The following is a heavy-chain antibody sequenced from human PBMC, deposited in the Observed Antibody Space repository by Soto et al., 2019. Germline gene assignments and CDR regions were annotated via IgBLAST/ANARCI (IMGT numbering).Heavy chain of an antibody. D-gene: IGHD6-13*01. CDR3: ARDKYRAAAGTFDY. CDR1: GFTFSSYS. Sequence: EVQLVESGGGLVKPGGSLRLSCAASGFTFSSYSMNWVRQAPGKGLEWVSSISSSSSYIYYADSVKGRFTISRDNAKNSLYLQMNSLRAEDTAVYYCARDKYRAAAGTFDYWGQGTLVTVSS. V-gene: IGHV3-21*01. CDR2: ISSSSSYI. J-gene: IGHJ4*02.